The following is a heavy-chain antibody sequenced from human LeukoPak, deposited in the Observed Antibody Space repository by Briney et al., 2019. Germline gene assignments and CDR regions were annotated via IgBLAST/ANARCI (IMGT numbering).Heavy chain of an antibody. V-gene: IGHV3-21*01. CDR2: ISSSSSYI. CDR3: ARDSDDSSGYYSAFDY. J-gene: IGHJ4*02. CDR1: GFTFSSYS. D-gene: IGHD3-22*01. Sequence: GGSLRLSCAASGFTFSSYSMNWVRQAPGKGLEWVSSISSSSSYIYYADSVKGRFTISRDNAKNSRYLQMNSLRAEDTAVYYCARDSDDSSGYYSAFDYWGQGTLVTVSS.